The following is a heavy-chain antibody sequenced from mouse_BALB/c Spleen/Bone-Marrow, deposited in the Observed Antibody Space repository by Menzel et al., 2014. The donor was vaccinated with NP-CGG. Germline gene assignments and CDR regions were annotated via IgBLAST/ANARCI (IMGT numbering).Heavy chain of an antibody. CDR1: GYTFTSYW. J-gene: IGHJ4*01. V-gene: IGHV1S16*01. CDR3: TTSTMITTDVMDY. Sequence: QVQLQQSGAELVKPGASVKLSYKASGYTFTSYWMHWVKLRPGQGFEWIGEINPSNGGTNYNEKSKRKATLTVDKSSYTAYMQLSSLTSEDSAVYYCTTSTMITTDVMDYWGQGTSVTVSS. CDR2: INPSNGGT. D-gene: IGHD2-4*01.